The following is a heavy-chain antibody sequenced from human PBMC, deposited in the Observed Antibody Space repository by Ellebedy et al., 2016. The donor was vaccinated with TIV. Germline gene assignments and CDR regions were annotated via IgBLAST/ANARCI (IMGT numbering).Heavy chain of an antibody. V-gene: IGHV1-2*02. D-gene: IGHD6-6*01. CDR3: AIYSSSKMFDH. CDR1: GYSFTAYY. CDR2: INPDSGDT. Sequence: AASVKVSCKASGYSFTAYYMHWVRQAPGQGLEWMGWINPDSGDTDYAQKFQGRVTMTRDTSISAAYVELSRVRSDDTAMYYCAIYSSSKMFDHWGQGTLVTVSS. J-gene: IGHJ4*02.